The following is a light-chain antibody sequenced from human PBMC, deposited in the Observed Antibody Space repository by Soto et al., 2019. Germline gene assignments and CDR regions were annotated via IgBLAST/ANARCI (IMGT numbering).Light chain of an antibody. CDR3: AAWDDSLSGGV. Sequence: QSVVTQPPSASGTPGQRVTMSCSGSSSNIGSNYVYWYQQLPGTAPKLLIYRSNQRPSGVPDRFSGSKSGTSASLAISGLRSEDEADYYCAAWDDSLSGGVFGGGTKLTVL. V-gene: IGLV1-47*01. CDR1: SSNIGSNY. CDR2: RSN. J-gene: IGLJ2*01.